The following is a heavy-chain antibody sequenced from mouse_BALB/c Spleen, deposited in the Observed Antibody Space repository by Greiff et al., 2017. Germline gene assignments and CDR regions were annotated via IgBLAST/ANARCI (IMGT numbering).Heavy chain of an antibody. J-gene: IGHJ2*01. V-gene: IGHV5-17*02. Sequence: EVKLVESGGGLVQPGGSRKLSCAASGFTFSSFGMHWVRQAPEKGLDWVAYISSGSSTIYYADTVKGRFTISRDNPKNTLFLQMTSLRSEDTAMYYCARGRGLLKGSYYFDYWGQGTTLTVSS. D-gene: IGHD2-3*01. CDR2: ISSGSSTI. CDR1: GFTFSSFG. CDR3: ARGRGLLKGSYYFDY.